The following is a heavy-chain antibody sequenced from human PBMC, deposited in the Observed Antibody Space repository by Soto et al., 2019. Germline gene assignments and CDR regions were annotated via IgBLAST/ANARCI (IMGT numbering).Heavy chain of an antibody. CDR2: ISYDGSNK. CDR1: GFTFSSYA. J-gene: IGHJ4*02. D-gene: IGHD3-3*01. V-gene: IGHV3-30-3*01. CDR3: ARDLENTIFGVVIPDLYDY. Sequence: GGSLRLSCAASGFTFSSYAMHWVRQAPGKGLEWVAVISYDGSNKYYADSVKGRFTISRDNSKNTLYLQMNSLRAEDTAVYYCARDLENTIFGVVIPDLYDYWGQGTLVTVSS.